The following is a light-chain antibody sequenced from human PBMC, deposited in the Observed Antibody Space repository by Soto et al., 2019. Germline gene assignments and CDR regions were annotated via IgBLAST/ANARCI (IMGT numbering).Light chain of an antibody. CDR2: DVS. Sequence: QSALTQPASESGSPGQSITISCTGTSSDIGSYNYVSWYQRHPGRAPKLLIYDVSYRTSGISDRFSGSKSGYTASLTISGLQTEDEADYYCSSYSSGYTVFGGGTKLTVL. J-gene: IGLJ2*01. CDR1: SSDIGSYNY. V-gene: IGLV2-14*03. CDR3: SSYSSGYTV.